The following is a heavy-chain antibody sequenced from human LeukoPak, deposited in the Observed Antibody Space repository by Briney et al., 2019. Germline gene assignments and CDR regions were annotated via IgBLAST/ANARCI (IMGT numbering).Heavy chain of an antibody. CDR3: ARGVLTYYYDSSGYFAGDY. D-gene: IGHD3-22*01. CDR1: GYTFTSYY. CDR2: INPSGGST. Sequence: ASVKVSCKASGYTFTSYYMHWVRQAPGQGLEWMGIINPSGGSTSYAQKFQGRVTMTRDTSTSTVYMELSSLRSEDTAVYYCARGVLTYYYDSSGYFAGDYWGQGTLVTVSS. J-gene: IGHJ4*02. V-gene: IGHV1-46*01.